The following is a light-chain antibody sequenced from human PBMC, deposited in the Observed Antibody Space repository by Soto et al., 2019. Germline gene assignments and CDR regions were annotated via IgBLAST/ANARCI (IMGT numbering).Light chain of an antibody. J-gene: IGKJ5*01. CDR2: AAS. Sequence: DIQMTQSPSSLSASVGDRVTITCRASQSISSSLNWYQQKPGKVPKLLIYAASSLQSGVPSRFSGRGSGTDFTLTISSLQPEDFATYYCQQSYSTPLTVGQGTRLDIK. V-gene: IGKV1-39*01. CDR1: QSISSS. CDR3: QQSYSTPLT.